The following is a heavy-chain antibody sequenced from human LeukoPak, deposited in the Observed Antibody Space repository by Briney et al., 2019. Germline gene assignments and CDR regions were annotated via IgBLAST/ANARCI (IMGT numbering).Heavy chain of an antibody. V-gene: IGHV3-13*01. Sequence: PGGSLRLSCAASGFTFSSYDMHWVRQATGKGLEWVSAIGTAGDTYYPDSVKGRFTISRDNSKNTLYLQMNSLRAEDTAVYYCAKVEGDYWGQGTLVTVSS. J-gene: IGHJ4*02. CDR1: GFTFSSYD. CDR3: AKVEGDY. CDR2: IGTAGDT.